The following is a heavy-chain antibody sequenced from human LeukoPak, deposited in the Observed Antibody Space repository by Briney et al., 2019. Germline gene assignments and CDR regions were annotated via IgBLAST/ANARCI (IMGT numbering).Heavy chain of an antibody. D-gene: IGHD6-13*01. CDR1: GYTFTSYA. V-gene: IGHV1-3*01. Sequence: ASVKLSCKASGYTFTSYAMHWVRQAPGQRLEWMGWINAGNGNTKYSQKFQGRVTITRDTSASTAYMELSSLRSEDTAVYYCARDQGQYSSSWNPRDYYYGMDVWGKGTTVTVSS. CDR2: INAGNGNT. J-gene: IGHJ6*04. CDR3: ARDQGQYSSSWNPRDYYYGMDV.